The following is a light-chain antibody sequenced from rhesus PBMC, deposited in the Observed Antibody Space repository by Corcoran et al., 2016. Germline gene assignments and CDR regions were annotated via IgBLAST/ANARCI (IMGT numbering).Light chain of an antibody. J-gene: IGKJ3*01. CDR3: QHGYGTPFT. V-gene: IGKV1-74*01. Sequence: DIQMTQSPSSLSASVGDRVTITCRASENVNNYLNWYQQKPGKAPKLLIYKASTLQSGVPSRFSGSGSGTDDTFTISSLQPEDVATYYCQHGYGTPFTFGPGTKLDIK. CDR2: KAS. CDR1: ENVNNY.